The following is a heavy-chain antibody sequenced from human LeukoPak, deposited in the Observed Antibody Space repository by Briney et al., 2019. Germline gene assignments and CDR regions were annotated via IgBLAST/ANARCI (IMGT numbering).Heavy chain of an antibody. Sequence: GGSLRLSCAASGFTFISYWMSWVRQAPGKGLEWVANIKQDGSEKYYVGSVKGRFTISRDNAKNSLYLQMNSLRAEDTAVYYCAELGITMIGGVWGKGTTVTISS. CDR1: GFTFISYW. CDR2: IKQDGSEK. V-gene: IGHV3-7*01. J-gene: IGHJ6*04. D-gene: IGHD3-10*02. CDR3: AELGITMIGGV.